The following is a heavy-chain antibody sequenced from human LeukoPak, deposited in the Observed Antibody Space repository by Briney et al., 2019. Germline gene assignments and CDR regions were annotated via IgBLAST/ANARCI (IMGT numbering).Heavy chain of an antibody. CDR1: GFTFSSYA. CDR2: ISGSGGST. CDR3: ARDSSPAGLDY. D-gene: IGHD6-13*01. J-gene: IGHJ4*02. Sequence: GGSLRLSCAASGFTFSSYAMSWVRQAPGKGLEWVSAISGSGGSTYYADSVKGRFTISRDNAKNTLYLQMNSLRAEDTAVYYCARDSSPAGLDYWGQGTLVTVSS. V-gene: IGHV3-23*01.